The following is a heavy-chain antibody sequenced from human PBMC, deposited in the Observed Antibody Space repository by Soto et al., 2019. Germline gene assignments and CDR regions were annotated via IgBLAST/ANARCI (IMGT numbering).Heavy chain of an antibody. CDR1: SGSINDYY. Sequence: SLPCTVSSGSINDYYLTWIRQPAGKGLECIGRIFSSGSTNYNPSLRRRATMSVDTSRTRFSLSLTSVTAADTAVYYCARLKGDGFDIWGQGTQVTVSS. J-gene: IGHJ3*02. CDR2: IFSSGST. CDR3: ARLKGDGFDI. V-gene: IGHV4-4*07.